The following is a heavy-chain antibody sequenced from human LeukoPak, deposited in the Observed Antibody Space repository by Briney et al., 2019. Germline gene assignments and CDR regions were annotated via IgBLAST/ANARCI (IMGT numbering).Heavy chain of an antibody. J-gene: IGHJ3*02. CDR2: ISSSGSYI. CDR1: GFTFSSYS. V-gene: IGHV3-21*01. CDR3: ARVYLGAFDI. D-gene: IGHD3-10*01. Sequence: GGSLRLSWAASGFTFSSYSMNWVRQAPGKGLEWVSSISSSGSYIYYADSVKGRFTISRDNAKNSLYLRMNSLRAEDTAVYYCARVYLGAFDIWGQGTMVTVSS.